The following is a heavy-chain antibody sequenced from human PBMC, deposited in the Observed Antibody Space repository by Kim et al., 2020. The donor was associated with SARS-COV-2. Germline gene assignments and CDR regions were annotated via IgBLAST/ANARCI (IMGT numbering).Heavy chain of an antibody. V-gene: IGHV3-23*01. CDR1: GFTFSSYA. Sequence: GGSLRLSCAASGFTFSSYAMSWVRQAPGKGLEWVSAISGSGGSTYYADSVKGRFTISRDNSKNSLYLQMNSLKTEDTAVYYCTTDRGFRYGYAYYYYGMDVWGQGTTVTVSS. D-gene: IGHD5-18*01. CDR3: TTDRGFRYGYAYYYYGMDV. CDR2: ISGSGGST. J-gene: IGHJ6*02.